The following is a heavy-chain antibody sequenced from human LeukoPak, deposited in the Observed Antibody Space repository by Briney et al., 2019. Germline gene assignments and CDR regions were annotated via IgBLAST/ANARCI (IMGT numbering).Heavy chain of an antibody. V-gene: IGHV3-66*04. CDR1: GFIASNKY. Sequence: GGSLRLSCAASGFIASNKYMSWVRQAPGKGLEWVSTIRSDGTTDYADSVKGRFTISRDDSKNTVYLQMDSLRVEDTAVYSCARRRGGYGEGELDYWGQGTLVTVSS. CDR3: ARRRGGYGEGELDY. D-gene: IGHD4-17*01. CDR2: IRSDGTT. J-gene: IGHJ4*02.